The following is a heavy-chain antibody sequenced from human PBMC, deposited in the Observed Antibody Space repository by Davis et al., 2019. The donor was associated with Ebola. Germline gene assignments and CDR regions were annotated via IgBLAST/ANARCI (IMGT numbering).Heavy chain of an antibody. CDR2: INPGGGST. CDR1: GYTFNVYY. D-gene: IGHD1-26*01. CDR3: AREVGPIDY. Sequence: ASVKVSCKASGYTFNVYYMHWVRQAPGQGLEWMGLINPGGGSTNYAQKFQGRVTITRDTSASTAYMELSSLRSEDTAVYYCAREVGPIDYWGQGTLVTVSS. J-gene: IGHJ4*02. V-gene: IGHV1-46*02.